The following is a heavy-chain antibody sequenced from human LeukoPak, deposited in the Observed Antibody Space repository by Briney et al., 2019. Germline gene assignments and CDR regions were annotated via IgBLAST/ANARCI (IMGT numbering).Heavy chain of an antibody. CDR3: ARVREAIFEFDY. V-gene: IGHV1-69*13. CDR1: GGTFSSYA. D-gene: IGHD3-3*01. Sequence: GASVKVSCKASGGTFSSYAISWVRQAPGQGLEWMGGIIPIFGTANYAQKFQGRVTITADESTSTAYMELSSLRSEDTAVYYCARVREAIFEFDYWGQGTLVTVSS. J-gene: IGHJ4*02. CDR2: IIPIFGTA.